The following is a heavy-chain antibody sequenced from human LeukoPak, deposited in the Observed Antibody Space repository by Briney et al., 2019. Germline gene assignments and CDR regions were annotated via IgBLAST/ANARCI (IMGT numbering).Heavy chain of an antibody. D-gene: IGHD3-3*01. Sequence: PGGSLRLSCAASGFTFSSYWMHWVRRAPGKGLVWVSRINIDGSIAYADSVKGRFTISSDNAKNTLYLQMSSLRAEDTAVYYCAREGSGSGAFDTWGQGTMVTVSS. J-gene: IGHJ3*02. CDR3: AREGSGSGAFDT. V-gene: IGHV3-74*01. CDR2: INIDGSI. CDR1: GFTFSSYW.